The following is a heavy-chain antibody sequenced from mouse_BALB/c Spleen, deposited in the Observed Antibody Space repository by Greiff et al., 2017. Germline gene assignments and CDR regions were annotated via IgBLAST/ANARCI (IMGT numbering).Heavy chain of an antibody. J-gene: IGHJ4*01. D-gene: IGHD6-1*01. Sequence: ESGPGLVKPSQSLSLTCSVTGYSITSGYFWYWIRQFPGNILEWIGYISYDGSNNYNPSLKNRISITRDTYKNQIFLQLNSVTTEDTATYYCATVPVPLNYAMDYWGQGTSVTVSA. CDR1: GYSITSGYF. CDR2: ISYDGSN. CDR3: ATVPVPLNYAMDY. V-gene: IGHV3-6*02.